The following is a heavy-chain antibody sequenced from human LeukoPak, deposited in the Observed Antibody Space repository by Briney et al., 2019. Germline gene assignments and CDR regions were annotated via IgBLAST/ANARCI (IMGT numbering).Heavy chain of an antibody. D-gene: IGHD6-19*01. CDR2: ISAYNGNT. CDR3: ARVPIAVAGTYYYYYGMDV. Sequence: ASVTVSCKASGYTFTSYGISWVRQAPGQGLEWMGWISAYNGNTNYAQKLQGRVTMTTDTSTSTAYMELRSLRSDDTAVYYCARVPIAVAGTYYYYYGMDVWGQGTTVTVSS. J-gene: IGHJ6*02. V-gene: IGHV1-18*01. CDR1: GYTFTSYG.